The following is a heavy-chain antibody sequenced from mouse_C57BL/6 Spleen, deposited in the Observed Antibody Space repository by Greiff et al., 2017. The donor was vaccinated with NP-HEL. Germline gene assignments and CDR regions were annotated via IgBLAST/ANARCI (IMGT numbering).Heavy chain of an antibody. CDR1: GFTFTDYY. Sequence: EVQGVESGGGLVQPGGSLSLSCAASGFTFTDYYMSWVRQPPGKALEWLGFIRNKANGYTTEYSASVKGRFTISRDNSQSIIYLQMNALRAEDSATYYCARSASYGSSSYYAMDYWGQRTSVTVSS. CDR3: ARSASYGSSSYYAMDY. V-gene: IGHV7-3*01. J-gene: IGHJ4*01. CDR2: IRNKANGYTT. D-gene: IGHD1-1*01.